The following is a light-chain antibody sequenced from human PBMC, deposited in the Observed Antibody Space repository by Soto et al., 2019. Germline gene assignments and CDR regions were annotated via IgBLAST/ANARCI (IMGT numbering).Light chain of an antibody. CDR2: NTY. CDR3: QHYGGSFI. CDR1: QSINSKS. J-gene: IGKJ3*01. Sequence: EIVLTQSPGTLSLSPGEGATVSCRVSQSINSKSFVWYQRKFCQAPRLLIYNTYSRATGIPDRFSGSGSGTDFTLSISRLEPEDCAVYYCQHYGGSFIFGPGTKVDFK. V-gene: IGKV3-20*01.